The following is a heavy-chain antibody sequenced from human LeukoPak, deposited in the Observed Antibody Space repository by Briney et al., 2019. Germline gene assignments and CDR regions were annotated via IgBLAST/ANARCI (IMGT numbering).Heavy chain of an antibody. CDR2: IKQDGSEK. CDR3: ASLSYGGNSDY. CDR1: GFTFSSYE. J-gene: IGHJ4*02. Sequence: PGGSLRLSCAASGFTFSSYEMNWVRQAPGKGLEWVANIKQDGSEKYYVDSVKGRFTISRDNAKNSLYLQMNSLRAEDTAVYYCASLSYGGNSDYWGQGTLVTVSS. D-gene: IGHD4-23*01. V-gene: IGHV3-7*01.